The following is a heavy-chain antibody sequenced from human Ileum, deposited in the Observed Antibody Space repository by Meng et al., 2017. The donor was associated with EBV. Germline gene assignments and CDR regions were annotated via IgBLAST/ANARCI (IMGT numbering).Heavy chain of an antibody. CDR3: ARVRVIPAAIGFDY. J-gene: IGHJ4*02. V-gene: IGHV4-4*02. CDR1: GGSISSSDW. CDR2: IYRGGGT. D-gene: IGHD2-2*02. Sequence: QVQPQGSGPGLVKPSGTLSLTCAVSGGSISSSDWWSWVRQPPGKGLEWIGEIYRGGGTNYNASLKSRVTISVDTSKNHFSLKLNSVTAADTAVYYCARVRVIPAAIGFDYWGQGTLVTVSS.